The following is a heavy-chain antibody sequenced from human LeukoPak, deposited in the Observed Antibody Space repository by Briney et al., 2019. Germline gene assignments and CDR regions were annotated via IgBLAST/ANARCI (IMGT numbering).Heavy chain of an antibody. CDR2: INPNSGGT. Sequence: ASVKVSCKASGYTFTGYYMHWVRQAPGQGLEWMGWINPNSGGTNYAQKFQGRVTMTRDTSISTAYMELSRLRSDDTAVYYCARAEYYYGSGSPNDYWGQGTLVTVSS. CDR3: ARAEYYYGSGSPNDY. D-gene: IGHD3-10*01. V-gene: IGHV1-2*02. J-gene: IGHJ4*02. CDR1: GYTFTGYY.